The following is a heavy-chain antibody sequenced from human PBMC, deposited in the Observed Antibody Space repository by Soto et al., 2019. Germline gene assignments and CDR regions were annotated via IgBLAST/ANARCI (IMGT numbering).Heavy chain of an antibody. Sequence: PGGSLRLSCAASGFTFNNYAMHWFRQAPGKGLEWVAFISYDGSNKYYADSVTGRFTISRDNSRNTLYLQMKSLRAEDTAVYYCARGAGYISGNTFDSWGQGTLVTV. CDR3: ARGAGYISGNTFDS. J-gene: IGHJ4*02. V-gene: IGHV3-30-3*01. CDR2: ISYDGSNK. CDR1: GFTFNNYA. D-gene: IGHD5-12*01.